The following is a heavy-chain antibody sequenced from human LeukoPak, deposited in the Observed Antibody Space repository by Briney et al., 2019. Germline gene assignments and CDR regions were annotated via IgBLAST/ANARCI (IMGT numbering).Heavy chain of an antibody. J-gene: IGHJ4*02. V-gene: IGHV3-30-3*01. D-gene: IGHD2-2*02. Sequence: GGSLRLSCAASGFTFSSYAMHWVRQAPGKGLEWVAVISYDGSNKYYADSVKGRFTISRDNSKNTLYLQMNSLRAEDTAVYYCARGPSFAAAIGNDYFDYWGQGTLVTVPS. CDR3: ARGPSFAAAIGNDYFDY. CDR2: ISYDGSNK. CDR1: GFTFSSYA.